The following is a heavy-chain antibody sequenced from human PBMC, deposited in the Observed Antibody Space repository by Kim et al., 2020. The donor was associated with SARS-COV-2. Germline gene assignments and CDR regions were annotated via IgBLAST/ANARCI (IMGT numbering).Heavy chain of an antibody. V-gene: IGHV3-23*01. D-gene: IGHD6-19*01. CDR2: INNGGNP. CDR1: GLTFSSRA. J-gene: IGHJ4*02. CDR3: AKDHPSSGWPTFDS. Sequence: GGSLRLSCVASGLTFSSRAMSWVRQTPGKGLEWVASINNGGNPYYADSVKGRFTVSRDITKATLYLQMNSLRAEDTDLFYCAKDHPSSGWPTFDSWGQGTLVPVSP.